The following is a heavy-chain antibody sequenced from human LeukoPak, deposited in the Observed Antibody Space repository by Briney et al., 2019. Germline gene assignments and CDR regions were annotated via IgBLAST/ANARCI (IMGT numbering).Heavy chain of an antibody. CDR2: ISDRSGST. V-gene: IGHV3-23*01. CDR3: ASTPYYYDSSGYYHYNDY. J-gene: IGHJ4*02. CDR1: GFTFSSYG. Sequence: GGSLRLSCAASGFTFSSYGMSWVRQAPGKGLEWVSAISDRSGSTYYADSVKGRFATSRDNSKNTLYLQMNSLRAEDTAVYYCASTPYYYDSSGYYHYNDYWGQGTLVTVPS. D-gene: IGHD3-22*01.